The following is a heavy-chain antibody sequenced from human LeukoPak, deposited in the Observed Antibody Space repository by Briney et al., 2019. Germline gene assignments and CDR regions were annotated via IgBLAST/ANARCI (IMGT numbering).Heavy chain of an antibody. CDR2: ISSSSSYI. D-gene: IGHD5-24*01. CDR1: GFTFSMYA. V-gene: IGHV3-21*01. J-gene: IGHJ4*02. CDR3: ARDGYNYFDY. Sequence: GGSLRLSCAASGFTFSMYAMTWVRQAPGKGLEWVSSISSSSSYIYYADSVKGRFTISRDNAKNSLYLQMNSLRAEDTAVYYCARDGYNYFDYWGQGTLVTVSA.